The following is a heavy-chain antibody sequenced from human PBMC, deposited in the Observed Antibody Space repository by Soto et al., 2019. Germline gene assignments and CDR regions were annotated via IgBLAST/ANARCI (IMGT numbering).Heavy chain of an antibody. CDR2: IYYSGDT. CDR1: GHSIIKGDSY. D-gene: IGHD4-17*01. V-gene: IGHV4-30-4*01. J-gene: IGHJ6*02. CDR3: AREGALLYGGNPDYYYTVGV. Sequence: PAETLSLTRPLSGHSIIKGDSYLSSIRQTPVNGLEWIGYIYYSGDTHSNPSLKSRVIISVDTSKNQFSLKLSSVPAADTAVYYCAREGALLYGGNPDYYYTVGVWGQGTTVTVSS.